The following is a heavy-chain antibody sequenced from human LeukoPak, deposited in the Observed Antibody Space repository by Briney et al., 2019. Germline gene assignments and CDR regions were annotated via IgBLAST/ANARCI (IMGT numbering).Heavy chain of an antibody. Sequence: GGSLRLSCTASGFTFGDYALSWVRQAPGKGLEWVGFIRSKVFGGTTEYVASVKGRFTIPRDDSKSIAYLQMNSLKTEDTAVYYCTGSFGELTFFDYWGQGTLVTVSS. J-gene: IGHJ4*02. CDR2: IRSKVFGGTT. CDR3: TGSFGELTFFDY. V-gene: IGHV3-49*04. D-gene: IGHD3-10*01. CDR1: GFTFGDYA.